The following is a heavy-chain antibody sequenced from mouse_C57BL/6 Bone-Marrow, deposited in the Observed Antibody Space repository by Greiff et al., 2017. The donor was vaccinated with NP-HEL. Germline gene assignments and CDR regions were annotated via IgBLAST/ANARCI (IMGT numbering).Heavy chain of an antibody. CDR2: IRSKSNNYAT. V-gene: IGHV10-1*01. J-gene: IGHJ3*01. D-gene: IGHD2-4*01. Sequence: EVKLVESGGGLVQPKGSLKLSCAASGFSFNTYAMNWVRQAPGKGLEWVARIRSKSNNYATYYADSVKDRFTISRDDSESMLYLQMNNLKTEDTAMYYCVRRGYDYDWFAYWGQGTLVTVSA. CDR1: GFSFNTYA. CDR3: VRRGYDYDWFAY.